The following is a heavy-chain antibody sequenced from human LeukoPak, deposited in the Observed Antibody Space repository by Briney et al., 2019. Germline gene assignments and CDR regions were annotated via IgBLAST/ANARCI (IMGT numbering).Heavy chain of an antibody. CDR1: GDSISNSFYY. V-gene: IGHV4-39*07. Sequence: SETLSLTCTVSGDSISNSFYYWGWIRQPPGKGLEWIGEINHSGSTNYNASLKSRVTISRDTSNNQFSLRLTSVTAADTAVYYCARKRGDAFWSRGNYFDYWGQGTLVTVSS. J-gene: IGHJ4*02. CDR2: INHSGST. D-gene: IGHD3-3*01. CDR3: ARKRGDAFWSRGNYFDY.